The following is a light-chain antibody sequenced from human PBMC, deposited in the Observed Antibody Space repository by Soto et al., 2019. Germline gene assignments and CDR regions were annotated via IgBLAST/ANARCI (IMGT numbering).Light chain of an antibody. CDR1: QTISGW. Sequence: DIQMTQSPSTLSGSVGDRVTITCRASQTISGWLAWYQQKPGKAPKLLVFDASSLEEGVPSRFSGSGSGTEFTLTVSNLQSDDFATYYCQHYSTRSGVTFGGGTKVDIK. V-gene: IGKV1-5*01. J-gene: IGKJ4*01. CDR2: DAS. CDR3: QHYSTRSGVT.